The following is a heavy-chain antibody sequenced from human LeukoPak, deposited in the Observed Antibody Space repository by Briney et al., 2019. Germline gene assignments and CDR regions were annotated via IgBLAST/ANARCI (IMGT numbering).Heavy chain of an antibody. CDR3: AKDGTWIQLLSASYYFDY. D-gene: IGHD5-18*01. J-gene: IGHJ4*02. CDR2: ISGSGGST. Sequence: GGSLRLSCAASGFTFSSYAMSWVRQAPGKGLEWVSAISGSGGSTYYADSVKGRFTISRDNPKNTLYLQMNSLRAEDTAVYYCAKDGTWIQLLSASYYFDYWGQGTLVTVSS. V-gene: IGHV3-23*01. CDR1: GFTFSSYA.